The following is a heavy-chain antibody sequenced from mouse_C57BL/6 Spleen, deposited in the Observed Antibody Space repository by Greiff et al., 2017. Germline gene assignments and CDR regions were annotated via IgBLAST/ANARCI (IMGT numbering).Heavy chain of an antibody. Sequence: VMLVESGEGLVKPGGSLKLSCAASGFTFRSYALSWVRQTPEKRLEWVAYISSGGDYIYYADTVTGRFTISRDNARNTLYLQMSSLKSEDTAMYYCTRDKIYYGNGGYFDYWGQGTTRTVSS. J-gene: IGHJ2*01. V-gene: IGHV5-9-1*02. CDR2: ISSGGDYI. CDR1: GFTFRSYA. CDR3: TRDKIYYGNGGYFDY. D-gene: IGHD2-1*01.